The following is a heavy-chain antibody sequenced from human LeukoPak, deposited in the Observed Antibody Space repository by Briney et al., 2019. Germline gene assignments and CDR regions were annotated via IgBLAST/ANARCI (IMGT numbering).Heavy chain of an antibody. CDR1: GFTFSSYS. CDR3: ARVGVISGTGFDY. Sequence: PGGSLRLSCAASGFTFSSYSMNWVRQAPGKGLEWVANIKQDGSEKYYVDSVKGRFTISRDNAKNSLYLQMNSLRAEDTAVYYCARVGVISGTGFDYWGQGTLVTVSS. V-gene: IGHV3-7*01. CDR2: IKQDGSEK. D-gene: IGHD1-14*01. J-gene: IGHJ4*02.